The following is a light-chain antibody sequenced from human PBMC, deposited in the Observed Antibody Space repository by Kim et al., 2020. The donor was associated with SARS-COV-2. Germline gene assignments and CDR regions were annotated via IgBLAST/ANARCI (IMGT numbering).Light chain of an antibody. CDR2: DNN. V-gene: IGLV1-51*01. J-gene: IGLJ2*01. Sequence: GQKVTISCSGGSSTIGNTYASWYQQLPGTAPKLLIYDNNKRPSGIPDRFSGSKSGTSATLGITGLQTGDEANYYCGTWDSSLSTVVFGGGTQLTVL. CDR1: SSTIGNTY. CDR3: GTWDSSLSTVV.